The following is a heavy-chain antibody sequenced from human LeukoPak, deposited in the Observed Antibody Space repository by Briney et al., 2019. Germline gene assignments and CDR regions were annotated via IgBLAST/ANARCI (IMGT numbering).Heavy chain of an antibody. D-gene: IGHD6-13*01. Sequence: SETLSLTCIVSGGSISSSSYYWGWIRQPPGKGLEWIGSIYYSGTTYYNPSLRNRVTISLDTSKNQFSLKLSSVTAADTAVYYCARALAAAGSGFDYWGQGTLVTVSS. CDR1: GGSISSSSYY. CDR2: IYYSGTT. CDR3: ARALAAAGSGFDY. V-gene: IGHV4-39*07. J-gene: IGHJ4*02.